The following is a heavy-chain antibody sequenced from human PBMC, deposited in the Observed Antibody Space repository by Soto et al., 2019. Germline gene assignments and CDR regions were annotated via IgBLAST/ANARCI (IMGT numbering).Heavy chain of an antibody. CDR3: ARFRLLLRAYHY. Sequence: SETLSLTCAVYGGSFSGYYWSWIRQPPGKGLEWIGEINHSGSTNYNPSLKSRVTISVDTSKNQFSLKLSSVTAADTAVYYCARFRLLLRAYHYWGQGTLVTVYS. CDR1: GGSFSGYY. CDR2: INHSGST. J-gene: IGHJ4*02. D-gene: IGHD2-15*01. V-gene: IGHV4-34*01.